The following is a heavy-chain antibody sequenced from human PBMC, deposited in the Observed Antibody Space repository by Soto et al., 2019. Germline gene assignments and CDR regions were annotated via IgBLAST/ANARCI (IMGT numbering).Heavy chain of an antibody. CDR3: TRPRLWFGDDGMDV. J-gene: IGHJ6*02. D-gene: IGHD3-10*01. Sequence: GGSLRLSCAASGFTFSGSAMHWVRQASGKGLEWVGRIRSKANSYATAYAASVKGRFTISRDDSKNTAYLQMNSLKTEDTAVYYCTRPRLWFGDDGMDVWGQGTTVTVSS. CDR2: IRSKANSYAT. CDR1: GFTFSGSA. V-gene: IGHV3-73*01.